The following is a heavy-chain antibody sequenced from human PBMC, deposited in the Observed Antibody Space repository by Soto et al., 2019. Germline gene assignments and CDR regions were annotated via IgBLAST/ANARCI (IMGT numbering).Heavy chain of an antibody. Sequence: QVQLVQSGAEVKEPGDSVRVSCEASGYTFTSYYIHWVRQAPGQVLEWMGWINPKFGDTTYAQDFQGRVSMTRDMSISTVDMELSRLTSDDTAIYYCARNMDYYYGPGSGNGHGFWGQGSTVTVFS. V-gene: IGHV1-2*02. CDR1: GYTFTSYY. CDR2: INPKFGDT. CDR3: ARNMDYYYGPGSGNGHGF. D-gene: IGHD3-10*01. J-gene: IGHJ6*02.